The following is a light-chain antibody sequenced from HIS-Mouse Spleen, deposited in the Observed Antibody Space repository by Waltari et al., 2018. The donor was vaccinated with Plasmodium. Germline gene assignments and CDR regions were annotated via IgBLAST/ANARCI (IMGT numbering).Light chain of an antibody. CDR3: CSYAGSYTWV. CDR1: SSDVGGSNY. Sequence: QSALTQPRSVSGSPGQSVTISCTGTSSDVGGSNYVSWSQQHPGKAPKLMIYDVRKRPSGVPDRFSGSKSGNTASLTISGLQAEDEADYYCCSYAGSYTWVFGGGTKLTVL. V-gene: IGLV2-11*02. J-gene: IGLJ3*02. CDR2: DVR.